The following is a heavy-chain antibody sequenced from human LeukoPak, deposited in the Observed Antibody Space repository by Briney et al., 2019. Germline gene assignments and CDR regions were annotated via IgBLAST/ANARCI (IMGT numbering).Heavy chain of an antibody. J-gene: IGHJ6*02. V-gene: IGHV3-30*18. CDR3: AKDIGARRVTLIRGAPGYGMDV. CDR2: ISYDENNK. CDR1: GFTFTFYG. D-gene: IGHD3-10*01. Sequence: PGRSLRLSCAASGFTFTFYGMHWVRQAPGKGLEWVAVISYDENNKFYADSVKGRFTISRDNSKNTLYLQMNNLRVEDTAIYYCAKDIGARRVTLIRGAPGYGMDVWGQGTTVTVSS.